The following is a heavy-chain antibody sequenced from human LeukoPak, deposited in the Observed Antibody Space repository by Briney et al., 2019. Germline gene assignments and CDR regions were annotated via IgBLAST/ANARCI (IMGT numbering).Heavy chain of an antibody. CDR3: ARRFLEWLLPDY. V-gene: IGHV3-21*01. CDR2: ISSSSSYI. CDR1: GFTFSSYS. Sequence: PGGSLRLSCAASGFTFSSYSMNWVRQAPGKGLEWVSSISSSSSYIYYADSVKGRFTISRDNAKNSLYLQMNSLRAEDTAVYYCARRFLEWLLPDYWGQGTRVTVSS. D-gene: IGHD3-3*01. J-gene: IGHJ4*02.